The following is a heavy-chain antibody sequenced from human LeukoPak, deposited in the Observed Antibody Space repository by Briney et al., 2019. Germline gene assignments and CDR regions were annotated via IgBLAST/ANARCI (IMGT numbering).Heavy chain of an antibody. CDR2: FDPEDGET. CDR1: GYTLTELS. J-gene: IGHJ4*02. Sequence: ASVTVSCKVPGYTLTELSMHGVRQAPGKGLEWMGGFDPEDGETIYAQKFQGRVTMTEDTSTDTAYMELSSLRSEDTAVYYCATLYGSESSDYWGQGTLVTVSS. D-gene: IGHD3-10*01. CDR3: ATLYGSESSDY. V-gene: IGHV1-24*01.